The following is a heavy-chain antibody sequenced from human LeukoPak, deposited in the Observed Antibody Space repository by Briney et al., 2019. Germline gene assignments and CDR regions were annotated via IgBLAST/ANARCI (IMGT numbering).Heavy chain of an antibody. V-gene: IGHV3-23*01. CDR1: GFTFSSYA. CDR3: AKGSRRIRVPAAIQTYYYYYMDV. Sequence: PGGSLRLSCAASGFTFSSYAMSWVRQAPGKGLEWVSAISGSGGSTYYADSVKGRFTISRDNSKNTLYLQMNSLRAEDTAVYYCAKGSRRIRVPAAIQTYYYYYMDVWGKGTTVTVSS. CDR2: ISGSGGST. D-gene: IGHD2-2*02. J-gene: IGHJ6*03.